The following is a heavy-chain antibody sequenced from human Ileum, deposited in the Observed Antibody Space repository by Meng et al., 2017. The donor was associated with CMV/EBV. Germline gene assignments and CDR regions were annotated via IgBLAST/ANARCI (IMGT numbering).Heavy chain of an antibody. CDR1: GGSIGSGDYY. CDR3: AREMSRTGFFDY. D-gene: IGHD1-1*01. CDR2: IHISGAT. V-gene: IGHV4-61*02. Sequence: QGQLQESGPGLVEPAATLSLTCTVSGGSIGSGDYYWSWIRQPAGKGLEWIGRIHISGATNYNPSLKSRVTMSVDTSKNQFSLKVRSVTAADTAVYYCAREMSRTGFFDYWGQGNLVTVSS. J-gene: IGHJ4*02.